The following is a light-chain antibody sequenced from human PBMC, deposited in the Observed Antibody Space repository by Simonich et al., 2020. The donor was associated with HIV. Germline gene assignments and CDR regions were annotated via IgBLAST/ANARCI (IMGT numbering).Light chain of an antibody. Sequence: EIVMTQSPATLSVSPGERATLSCRASQIVSSNLAWYQQKPGPAPRLLIYDASTRATGIPARFSGSGSGTEFTLTISSLQSEDFAVYYCQQYNNWPRTFGQGTKVEIK. CDR3: QQYNNWPRT. CDR2: DAS. J-gene: IGKJ1*01. CDR1: QIVSSN. V-gene: IGKV3D-15*01.